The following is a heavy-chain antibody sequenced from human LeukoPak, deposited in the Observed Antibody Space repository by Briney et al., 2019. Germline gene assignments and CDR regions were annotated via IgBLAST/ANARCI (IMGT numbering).Heavy chain of an antibody. CDR3: AKTHTGYSYGQGFDY. CDR2: IIPIFGTA. CDR1: GGTFSSYA. Sequence: ASVKVSCKASGGTFSSYAISWVPQAPGQGLEWMGGIIPIFGTANYAQKFQGRVTITADKSTSTAYMELSSLRSEDTAVYYCAKTHTGYSYGQGFDYWGQGTLVTVSS. J-gene: IGHJ4*02. D-gene: IGHD5-18*01. V-gene: IGHV1-69*06.